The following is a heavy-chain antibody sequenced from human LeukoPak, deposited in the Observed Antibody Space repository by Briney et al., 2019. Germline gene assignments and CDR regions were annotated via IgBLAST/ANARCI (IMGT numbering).Heavy chain of an antibody. J-gene: IGHJ4*02. D-gene: IGHD1-1*01. Sequence: PGGSLRLSCAASGFTFSDYYMSWIRQAPGKGLEWVSYISSSGSAIYYADSVKGRFSISRDNAKNSLFLQMNSLRDEDTAVYFCARDGLRTGNFDYWGQGALVTVSS. CDR1: GFTFSDYY. V-gene: IGHV3-11*04. CDR3: ARDGLRTGNFDY. CDR2: ISSSGSAI.